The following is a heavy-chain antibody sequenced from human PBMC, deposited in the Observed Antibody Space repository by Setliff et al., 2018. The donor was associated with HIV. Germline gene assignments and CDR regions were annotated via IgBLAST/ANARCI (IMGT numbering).Heavy chain of an antibody. CDR1: GDSISSGRYF. J-gene: IGHJ3*02. CDR3: ARDSKVATISGGAFDI. V-gene: IGHV4-39*07. Sequence: SETLSLTCNVSGDSISSGRYFWTWIRQPPGKGLEWIGSIYHSGSTYCNPSLKSRVTISVDTSKNQFSLKLSSVTAADTAVYYCARDSKVATISGGAFDIWGQGTMVTVSS. CDR2: IYHSGST. D-gene: IGHD5-12*01.